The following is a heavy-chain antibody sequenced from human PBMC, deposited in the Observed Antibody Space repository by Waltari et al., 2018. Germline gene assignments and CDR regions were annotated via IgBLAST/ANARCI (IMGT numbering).Heavy chain of an antibody. D-gene: IGHD2-2*01. Sequence: EVQLVESGGGLVKPGGSLRLSCAASGFTFSSYSMTWVRPAPGKGLGGVSSISSSSSYIYYADAVKGRFTISRDNAKNSLYLQMNSLRAEDTAVYYCAREPWVEKYQLQFYYYYYGMDVWGQGTTVTVSS. V-gene: IGHV3-21*01. J-gene: IGHJ6*02. CDR3: AREPWVEKYQLQFYYYYYGMDV. CDR1: GFTFSSYS. CDR2: ISSSSSYI.